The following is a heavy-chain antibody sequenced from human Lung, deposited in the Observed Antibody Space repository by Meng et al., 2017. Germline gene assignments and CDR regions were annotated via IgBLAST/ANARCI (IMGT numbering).Heavy chain of an antibody. CDR3: ARWGHSSAWPSQWYEY. Sequence: QVQLVQSGAEVKKPGASMKVPCKASGFTFTHHGFSWVRQAPGQELEWVGWISAYNGRTSYSQKLQGRVTMTTDTSTSTVYMEVRSLRSDDTAVYFCARWGHSSAWPSQWYEYWGQGTLVTVSS. V-gene: IGHV1-18*01. J-gene: IGHJ4*02. D-gene: IGHD6-19*01. CDR2: ISAYNGRT. CDR1: GFTFTHHG.